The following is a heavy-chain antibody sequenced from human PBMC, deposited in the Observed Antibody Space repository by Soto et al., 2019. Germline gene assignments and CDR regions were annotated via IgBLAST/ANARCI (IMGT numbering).Heavy chain of an antibody. CDR2: IVVGSGNT. D-gene: IGHD2-15*01. CDR3: AAEGVAATPVYSGMDV. CDR1: GFTFTSSA. V-gene: IGHV1-58*01. J-gene: IGHJ6*02. Sequence: SVKVSGKASGFTFTSSAVQWVRQARGQRLEWIGWIVVGSGNTNYAQKFQERVTITRDMSTSTAYMELSSLRSEDTAVYYCAAEGVAATPVYSGMDVWGQGSTVTVSS.